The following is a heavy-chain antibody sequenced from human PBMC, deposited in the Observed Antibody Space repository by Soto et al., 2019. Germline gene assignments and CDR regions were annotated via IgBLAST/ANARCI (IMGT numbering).Heavy chain of an antibody. CDR2: INHSGST. J-gene: IGHJ6*02. Sequence: SETLSLTCAVYGGSFSGYYWSWIRQPPGKGLEWIGEINHSGSTNYNPSLKSRVTISVDTSKNQLSLKLSSVTAADKAVYYCARGDCSGGSCYYYYYGMDVWGQGTTVTVSS. D-gene: IGHD2-15*01. CDR3: ARGDCSGGSCYYYYYGMDV. V-gene: IGHV4-34*01. CDR1: GGSFSGYY.